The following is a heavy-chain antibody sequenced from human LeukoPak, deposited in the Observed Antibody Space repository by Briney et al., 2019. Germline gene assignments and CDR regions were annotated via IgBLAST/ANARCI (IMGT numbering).Heavy chain of an antibody. V-gene: IGHV1-46*01. Sequence: ASVKFSCKASGYTFTSYYMHWVRQAPGQGLEWMGIINPSGGSTSYAQKFQGRVTMTRDTSTSTVYMELSSLRSEDTAVYYCARVGLAAAGSTYYFDYWGQGTLVTVSS. CDR2: INPSGGST. CDR1: GYTFTSYY. D-gene: IGHD6-13*01. J-gene: IGHJ4*02. CDR3: ARVGLAAAGSTYYFDY.